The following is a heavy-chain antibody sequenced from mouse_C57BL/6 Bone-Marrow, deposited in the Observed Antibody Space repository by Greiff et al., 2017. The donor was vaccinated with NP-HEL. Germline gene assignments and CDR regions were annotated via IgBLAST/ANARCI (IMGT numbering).Heavy chain of an antibody. CDR1: GYTFTDYY. CDR3: ARGGDDDY. V-gene: IGHV1-26*01. Sequence: VQLQQSGPELVKPGASVKISCKASGYTFTDYYMNWVKQSHGKSLEWIGDINPNNGGTSYNQKFKGKATLTVDKSSSTAYMEFRSLTSEDSAVYYCARGGDDDYWGQGTTLTVSS. CDR2: INPNNGGT. J-gene: IGHJ2*01.